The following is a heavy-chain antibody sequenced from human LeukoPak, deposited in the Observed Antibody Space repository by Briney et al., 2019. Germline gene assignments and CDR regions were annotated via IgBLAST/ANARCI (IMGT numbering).Heavy chain of an antibody. CDR1: GFTFSSYA. Sequence: PGGSLRLSCAASGFTFSSYAMHWVRQAPGKGLEWVAVISYDGSNKYYADSVKGRFTISRDNSKNTLYLQMNSLRAEDTAVYYCARGRVSYYYYMDVWGKGTTVTVSS. J-gene: IGHJ6*03. CDR3: ARGRVSYYYYMDV. V-gene: IGHV3-30*04. CDR2: ISYDGSNK.